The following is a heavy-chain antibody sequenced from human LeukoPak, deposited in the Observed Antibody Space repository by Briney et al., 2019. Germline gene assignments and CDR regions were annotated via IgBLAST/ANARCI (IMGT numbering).Heavy chain of an antibody. CDR2: ITADGTNK. Sequence: PGGSLRLSRAASGFTFSNYEMNWVRQAPGKGLEWVSYITADGTNKYDADSVKGRFTISRDNAKNSLYLQMNSLRVDDTAIYYCAREVEWELPDYWGQGTLVTVSS. D-gene: IGHD1-26*01. CDR3: AREVEWELPDY. J-gene: IGHJ4*02. V-gene: IGHV3-48*03. CDR1: GFTFSNYE.